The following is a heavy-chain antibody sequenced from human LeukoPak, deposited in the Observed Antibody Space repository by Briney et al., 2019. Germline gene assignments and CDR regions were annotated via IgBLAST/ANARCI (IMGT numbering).Heavy chain of an antibody. CDR2: IYHSGST. V-gene: IGHV4-4*02. CDR3: ARLYTTVTPVFDY. Sequence: SGTLSLTCAVSGGSISSSNWWSWVRQPPGKGLEWIGEIYHSGSTNYNPSLKSRVTISVDKSKNQFSLKLSSVTAADTAVYYCARLYTTVTPVFDYWGQGTLVTVSS. J-gene: IGHJ4*02. D-gene: IGHD4-17*01. CDR1: GGSISSSNW.